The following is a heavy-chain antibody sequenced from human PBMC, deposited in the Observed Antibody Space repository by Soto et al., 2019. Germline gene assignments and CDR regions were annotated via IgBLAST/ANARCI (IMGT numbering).Heavy chain of an antibody. D-gene: IGHD1-26*01. Sequence: PGGSLRLSCAASGFTFSSYAMTWVRQAPGRGLEWVSAISGTGSPTYYADSVMGRFTISRDNSKNTLYLQMNSLRADDTAVYYCARDMSGGTYNYYYGMDVWGQGTTVTVS. V-gene: IGHV3-23*01. J-gene: IGHJ6*02. CDR2: ISGTGSPT. CDR3: ARDMSGGTYNYYYGMDV. CDR1: GFTFSSYA.